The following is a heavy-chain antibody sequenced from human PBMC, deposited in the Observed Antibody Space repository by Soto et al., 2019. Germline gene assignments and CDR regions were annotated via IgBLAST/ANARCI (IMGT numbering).Heavy chain of an antibody. CDR2: ISDSGST. Sequence: QVQLQESGPGLVKPSETLSLMCTVSGGSITNYYWSWIRQSPAKGLAWIGYISDSGSTRYNPSLKSRVTISVDTSKNQFSLKLTSVTAADTAVYYCARERVGHSAMDVWGQGTTVTVSS. CDR3: ARERVGHSAMDV. J-gene: IGHJ6*02. D-gene: IGHD1-26*01. V-gene: IGHV4-59*01. CDR1: GGSITNYY.